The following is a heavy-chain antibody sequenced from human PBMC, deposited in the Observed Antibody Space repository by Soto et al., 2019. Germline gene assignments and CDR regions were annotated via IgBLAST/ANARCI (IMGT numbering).Heavy chain of an antibody. CDR1: GFTFSSYW. CDR2: INSDGSST. Sequence: EVQLVESGGGLVQPGGSLRLSCAASGFTFSSYWMHWVRQAPGKGLVWVSRINSDGSSTSYADSVKGRFTISRDNAKNTLYLQMNSLRAEDTAVYYCARLQESGNYYYYYMDVWGKGTTVTVSS. J-gene: IGHJ6*03. CDR3: ARLQESGNYYYYYMDV. D-gene: IGHD1-1*01. V-gene: IGHV3-74*01.